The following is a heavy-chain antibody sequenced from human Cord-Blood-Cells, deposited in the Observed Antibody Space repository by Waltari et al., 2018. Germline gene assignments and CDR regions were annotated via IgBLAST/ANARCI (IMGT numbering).Heavy chain of an antibody. CDR1: GYTFTGYY. D-gene: IGHD3-16*01. J-gene: IGHJ4*02. Sequence: QVQLVQSGAEVKKPGASVKVSCKASGYTFTGYYMHWVRQAPGQGLEWMGWINPNSGGTNYGQKFQGRFTMTRDTSISTAYMELSRLRSDDTAVYYCAREFYRWGDLDYWGQGTLVTVSS. CDR2: INPNSGGT. CDR3: AREFYRWGDLDY. V-gene: IGHV1-2*02.